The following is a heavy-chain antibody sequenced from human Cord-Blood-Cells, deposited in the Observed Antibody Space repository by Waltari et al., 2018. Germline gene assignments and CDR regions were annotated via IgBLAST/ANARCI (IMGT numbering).Heavy chain of an antibody. CDR1: GGSISRYS. CDR3: ARRETGYSSSWYWYFDL. J-gene: IGHJ2*01. V-gene: IGHV4-59*08. Sequence: QVQLQESGPGLVTPSETLSLTCTVSGGSISRYSWSWIRQPPGKGLEWIGYIYYSGSTNYNPSLKSRVTISVDTSKNQFSLKLSSVTAADTAVYYCARRETGYSSSWYWYFDLWGRGTLVTVSS. CDR2: IYYSGST. D-gene: IGHD6-13*01.